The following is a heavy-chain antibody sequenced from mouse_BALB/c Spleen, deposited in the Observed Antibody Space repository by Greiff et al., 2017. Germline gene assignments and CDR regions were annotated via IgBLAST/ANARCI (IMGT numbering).Heavy chain of an antibody. V-gene: IGHV14-4*02. CDR2: IDPENGDT. CDR1: GFNIKDYY. Sequence: EVQLQQSGAELVRSGASVKLSCTASGFNIKDYYMHWVKQRPEQGLEWIGWIDPENGDTEYAPKFQGKATMTADTSSNTAYLQLSSLTSEDTAVYYCNAGGNYPYYFDYWGQGTTLTVSS. J-gene: IGHJ2*01. D-gene: IGHD2-1*01. CDR3: NAGGNYPYYFDY.